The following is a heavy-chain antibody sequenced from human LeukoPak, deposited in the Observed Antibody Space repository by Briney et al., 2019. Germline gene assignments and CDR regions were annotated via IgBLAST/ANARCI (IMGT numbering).Heavy chain of an antibody. CDR3: ARDDAYYGSGSPFRGYYFDY. CDR1: GFTFSSYW. CDR2: ISSSSSYI. Sequence: GGSLRLSCAASGFTFSSYWMHWVRQAPGKGLVWVSSISSSSSYIYYADSVKGRFTISRDNAKNSLYLQMNSLRAEDTAVYYCARDDAYYGSGSPFRGYYFDYWGQGTLVTVSS. J-gene: IGHJ4*02. D-gene: IGHD3-10*01. V-gene: IGHV3-21*01.